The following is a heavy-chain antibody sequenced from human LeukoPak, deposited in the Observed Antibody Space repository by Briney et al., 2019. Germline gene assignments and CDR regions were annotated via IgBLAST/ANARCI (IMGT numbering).Heavy chain of an antibody. CDR1: GGSISSYY. CDR3: ARGSYQLHPWFDP. V-gene: IGHV4-59*01. D-gene: IGHD2-2*01. J-gene: IGHJ5*02. CDR2: IYYSGST. Sequence: SETLSLTCTVSGGSISSYYWSWIRQPPGKGLEWIGYIYYSGSTNYNLSLKSRVTISVDTSKNQFSLKLSSVTAADTAVYYCARGSYQLHPWFDPWGQGTLVTVSS.